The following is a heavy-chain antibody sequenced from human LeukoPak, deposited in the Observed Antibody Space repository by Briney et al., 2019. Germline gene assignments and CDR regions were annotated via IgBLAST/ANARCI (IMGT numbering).Heavy chain of an antibody. CDR3: AREEYCSGGSCYPDY. D-gene: IGHD2-15*01. V-gene: IGHV3-33*01. J-gene: IGHJ4*02. Sequence: PGGSRRLSCAASGFTFSSYGMHWVRQAPGKGLEWVAVIWYDGSNKYYADSVKGRFTISRDNSKNTLYLQMNSLRAEDTAVYYCAREEYCSGGSCYPDYWGQGTLVTVSS. CDR1: GFTFSSYG. CDR2: IWYDGSNK.